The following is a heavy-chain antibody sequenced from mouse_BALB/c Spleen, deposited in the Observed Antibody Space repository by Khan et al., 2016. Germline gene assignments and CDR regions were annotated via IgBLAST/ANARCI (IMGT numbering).Heavy chain of an antibody. J-gene: IGHJ3*01. CDR1: GFNIKDTY. V-gene: IGHV14-3*02. D-gene: IGHD2-14*01. CDR3: ARGGYGWFAY. CDR2: IDPANGNT. Sequence: VQLLQPGAELVKPGASVKLSCTASGFNIKDTYMHWVKQRPEQGLEWIGRIDPANGNTKYDPTFQDKATVTSETSSRTAYLQRSSLTSEDTAVYYCARGGYGWFAYWGQGTLVTVSA.